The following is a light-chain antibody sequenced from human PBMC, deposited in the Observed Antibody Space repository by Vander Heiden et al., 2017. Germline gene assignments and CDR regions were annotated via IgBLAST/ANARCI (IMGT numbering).Light chain of an antibody. Sequence: DIVMTQSSEPLAVSLGERATINCKSSQSVLYSSNNKNYLAWYQQKPGQPPELRIYWASTRESGVPDRFSGSGSGTDFAHTISSLQAEDVAVYYCQQYYSTPRTFGQGTKVEIK. V-gene: IGKV4-1*01. CDR2: WAS. CDR1: QSVLYSSNNKNY. CDR3: QQYYSTPRT. J-gene: IGKJ1*01.